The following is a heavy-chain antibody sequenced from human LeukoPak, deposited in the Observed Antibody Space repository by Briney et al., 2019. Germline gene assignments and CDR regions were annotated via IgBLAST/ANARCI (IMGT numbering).Heavy chain of an antibody. J-gene: IGHJ4*02. CDR3: ARDRTSFVRGVIWDY. Sequence: GGSLRLSCAASGFTFSSYAMHWVRQAPGKGLEWVAVISYDGSNKYYADSVKGRFTISRDNSKNTLYLQMNSLRAEDTAVYYCARDRTSFVRGVIWDYWGQGTLVTVSS. D-gene: IGHD3-10*02. V-gene: IGHV3-30*04. CDR2: ISYDGSNK. CDR1: GFTFSSYA.